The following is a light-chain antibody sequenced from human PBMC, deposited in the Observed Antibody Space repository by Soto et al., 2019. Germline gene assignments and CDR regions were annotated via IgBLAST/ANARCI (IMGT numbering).Light chain of an antibody. V-gene: IGKV3-20*01. CDR3: QQYGSSPLT. J-gene: IGKJ1*01. Sequence: EIVLTQSPGTLSLSPGERATLSCSASQSVSSSHLAWYQQKPGQAPRLLISGASSRATGIPDRFTGSGSATDFTLTISRLEPEDFAVYYCQQYGSSPLTFGQGTKVEIK. CDR1: QSVSSSH. CDR2: GAS.